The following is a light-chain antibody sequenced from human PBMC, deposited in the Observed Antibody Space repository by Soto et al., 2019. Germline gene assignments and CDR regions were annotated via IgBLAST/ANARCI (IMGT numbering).Light chain of an antibody. J-gene: IGLJ3*02. CDR1: SRDVGGYNY. CDR3: SSYTSSSTRV. Sequence: QSALTQPASVSGSPGQSITISCTGTSRDVGGYNYVSWYQQHPGKAPKLMIYEVSNRPSGVSNRFSGSKSGNTASLTISGLHAGDEADYYCSSYTSSSTRVFGGRTKLTVL. CDR2: EVS. V-gene: IGLV2-14*01.